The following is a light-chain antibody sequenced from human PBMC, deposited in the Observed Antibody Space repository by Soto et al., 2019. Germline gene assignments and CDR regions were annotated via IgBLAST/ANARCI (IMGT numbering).Light chain of an antibody. CDR3: QQEFT. J-gene: IGKJ3*01. CDR1: QSVSSY. CDR2: DAS. V-gene: IGKV3-11*01. Sequence: EIVLTQSPATLSLSPGERATLSCRASQSVSSYLAWYQQKPGQAPRLLLYDASNRATGIPARFSGSGSGTDFTLTISSLEPEDFAVYYCQQEFTFGPGTKVDIK.